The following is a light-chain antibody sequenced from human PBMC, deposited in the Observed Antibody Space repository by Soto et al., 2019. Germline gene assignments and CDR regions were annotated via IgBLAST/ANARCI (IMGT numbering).Light chain of an antibody. V-gene: IGLV2-14*01. Sequence: QSVLTQPASVSGSPGQSITISCTGTSSDVGGYNYVSWYQQHPGKAPKLMIYYVSNRPSGVSNRFSGSKSGNTASLTISGLQAEDEADYYCSSYTSSSPYVVFGGGTKLTVL. J-gene: IGLJ2*01. CDR2: YVS. CDR1: SSDVGGYNY. CDR3: SSYTSSSPYVV.